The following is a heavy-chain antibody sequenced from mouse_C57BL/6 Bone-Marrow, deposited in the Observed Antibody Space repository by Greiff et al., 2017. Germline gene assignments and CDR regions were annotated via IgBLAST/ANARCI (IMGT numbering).Heavy chain of an antibody. Sequence: QVQLKQPGAELVKPGASVKLSCKASGYTFTSYWMQWVKQRPGQGLEWIGEIDPSDSYTNYHQKFKGKATLNVDTSSSTAYMQLSSLTSEDSAVYYCAKTGTLFAYWGQGTLVTVSA. CDR2: IDPSDSYT. CDR1: GYTFTSYW. D-gene: IGHD1-3*01. V-gene: IGHV1-50*01. CDR3: AKTGTLFAY. J-gene: IGHJ3*01.